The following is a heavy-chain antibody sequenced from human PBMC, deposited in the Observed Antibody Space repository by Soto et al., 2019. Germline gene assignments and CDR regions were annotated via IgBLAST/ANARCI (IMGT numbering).Heavy chain of an antibody. V-gene: IGHV4-59*01. J-gene: IGHJ5*02. Sequence: SETLSLTCTVSGGSISSYYWSWIRQPPGKGLEWIGSIYYSGSTNYNPSLKSRVTISVDTSKNQFSLKLSSVTAADTAVYYCARDIRRGWFDPWGQGTLVTVSS. CDR2: IYYSGST. CDR3: ARDIRRGWFDP. CDR1: GGSISSYY.